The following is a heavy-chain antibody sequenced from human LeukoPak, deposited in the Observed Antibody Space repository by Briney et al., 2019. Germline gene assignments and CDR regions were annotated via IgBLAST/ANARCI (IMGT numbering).Heavy chain of an antibody. D-gene: IGHD3-10*01. CDR2: ISFDGSNK. J-gene: IGHJ6*03. CDR3: AREGRVYYGSGSYWAQDYYYYMDV. V-gene: IGHV3-30*04. CDR1: GFTFSNYA. Sequence: GGSLRLSCAASGFTFSNYAVHWVRQAPGKGLEWVAVISFDGSNKYYADSVKGRFTISRDNSKNTLYVQMNSLRAEDTAVYYCAREGRVYYGSGSYWAQDYYYYMDVWGKGTTVTVSS.